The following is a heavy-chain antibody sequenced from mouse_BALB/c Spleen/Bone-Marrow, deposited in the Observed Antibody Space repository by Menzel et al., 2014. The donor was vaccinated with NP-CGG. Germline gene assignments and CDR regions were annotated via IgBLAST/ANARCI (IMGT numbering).Heavy chain of an antibody. CDR2: VNPNNGGT. J-gene: IGHJ2*01. D-gene: IGHD2-1*01. V-gene: IGHV1-26*01. CDR3: ARFLYGNYFDY. Sequence: EVQLQQSGPDLVKPGASAKISCKASGYSFTGYYMHWVKQSHGKSLEWIGRVNPNNGGTSYNQKFKGKAILTVDKSSSTAFMELRSLTSEDSAAYYCARFLYGNYFDYWGQGTTLTVSS. CDR1: GYSFTGYY.